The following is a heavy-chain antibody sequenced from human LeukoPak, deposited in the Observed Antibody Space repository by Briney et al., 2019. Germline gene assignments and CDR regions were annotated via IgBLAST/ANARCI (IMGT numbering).Heavy chain of an antibody. J-gene: IGHJ4*02. CDR1: GFTFSSYG. CDR3: AKDAYYYDSSGSTY. Sequence: PGGSLRLSCAASGFTFSSYGMHWVRQAPGKGLEWVAVISYDGSNKYYADSVKGRFTISRDNSKNTLYLQMNSLRAEDTAVYYCAKDAYYYDSSGSTYWGQGTLVTVSS. D-gene: IGHD3-22*01. CDR2: ISYDGSNK. V-gene: IGHV3-30*18.